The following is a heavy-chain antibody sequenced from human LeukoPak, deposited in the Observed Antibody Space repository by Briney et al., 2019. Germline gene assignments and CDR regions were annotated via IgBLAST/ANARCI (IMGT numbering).Heavy chain of an antibody. CDR2: SSAYNGNT. D-gene: IGHD5-18*01. Sequence: ASVKVSCKASGYTFTSFGISWVRQAPGQGLEWMGWSSAYNGNTKCAQNVQDRVTMTADTSTDTAYMELRSLRSDDTAVYYCARDLGEDTTMIFFDFWGQGTLVTVSS. J-gene: IGHJ4*02. CDR3: ARDLGEDTTMIFFDF. V-gene: IGHV1-18*01. CDR1: GYTFTSFG.